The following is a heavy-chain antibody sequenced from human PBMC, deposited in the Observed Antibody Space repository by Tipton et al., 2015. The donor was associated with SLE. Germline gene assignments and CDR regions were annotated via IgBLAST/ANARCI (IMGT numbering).Heavy chain of an antibody. CDR3: ASSPGVYSSGWADY. CDR2: ISHRGST. J-gene: IGHJ4*02. D-gene: IGHD6-19*01. V-gene: IGHV4-34*01. Sequence: TLSLTCAVYGGSFSGYYWSWIRQPPGKGLEWIGEISHRGSTNYNPSLKSRVTISVDTSKNQFSLKLNSVTAADTAVYYCASSPGVYSSGWADYWGQGTLVTVSS. CDR1: GGSFSGYY.